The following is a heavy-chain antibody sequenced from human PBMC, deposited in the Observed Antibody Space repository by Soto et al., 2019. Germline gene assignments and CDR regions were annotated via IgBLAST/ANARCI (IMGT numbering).Heavy chain of an antibody. CDR3: ARAYSSASGFDAFDI. CDR1: GFTFSSYD. J-gene: IGHJ3*02. Sequence: EVQLVESGGGLVQPGGSLRLSCAASGFTFSSYDMHWVRQATGKGLEWVSAIGTAGDTYYPGSVKGRFNISRENAKNSLYVQMISVRAGDTGVYYCARAYSSASGFDAFDIWGQGTMVTVSS. V-gene: IGHV3-13*01. CDR2: IGTAGDT. D-gene: IGHD6-6*01.